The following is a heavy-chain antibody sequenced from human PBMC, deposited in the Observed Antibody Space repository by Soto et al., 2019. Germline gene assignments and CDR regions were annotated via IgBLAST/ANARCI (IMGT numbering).Heavy chain of an antibody. V-gene: IGHV3-9*01. CDR2: ISWNSDSI. Sequence: EAQLVESGGGLAQPGRSLRLSCVGSGFIFDDFAIHWVRQAPGKGLEWVSGISWNSDSIGYADSVKGRFTISRDNAKNALYLQMNSLRVEDTALYYCTKVGGLYDFWSGPLHFDLWGQGTLVTVSS. D-gene: IGHD3-3*01. CDR3: TKVGGLYDFWSGPLHFDL. J-gene: IGHJ4*02. CDR1: GFIFDDFA.